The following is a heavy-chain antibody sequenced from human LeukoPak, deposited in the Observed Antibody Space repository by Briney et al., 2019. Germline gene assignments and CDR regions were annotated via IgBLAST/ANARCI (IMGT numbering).Heavy chain of an antibody. Sequence: SVKVSCKASGFTFTSSAMQWVRQARGQRLEWIGWIVVGSGNTNYAQKFQERVTITRDMSTSTAYMELSSLRSEDTAVYYCAAVFSRGSYYFDYWGQGTLVTVSS. J-gene: IGHJ4*02. CDR2: IVVGSGNT. D-gene: IGHD3-9*01. CDR1: GFTFTSSA. CDR3: AAVFSRGSYYFDY. V-gene: IGHV1-58*02.